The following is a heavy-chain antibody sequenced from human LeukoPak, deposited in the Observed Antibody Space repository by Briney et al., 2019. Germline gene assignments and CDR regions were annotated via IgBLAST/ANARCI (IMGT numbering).Heavy chain of an antibody. CDR2: INHSGST. J-gene: IGHJ4*02. CDR3: ARRACSNPPDY. CDR1: GGSFSGYY. Sequence: SETLSLTCAVYGGSFSGYYWSWIRQPPGKGLEWIGEINHSGSTNYNPSLKSRVTISVDTSKNQFSLKLSSVTAADTAVYYCARRACSNPPDYWGQGTLVTVSS. D-gene: IGHD4-11*01. V-gene: IGHV4-34*01.